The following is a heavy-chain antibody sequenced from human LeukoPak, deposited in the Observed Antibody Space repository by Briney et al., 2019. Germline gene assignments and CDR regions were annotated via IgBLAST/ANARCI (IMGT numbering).Heavy chain of an antibody. CDR1: GFTFSSYA. CDR3: AKGSRHTIFGVIIPFDY. D-gene: IGHD3-3*01. Sequence: GGSLRLSCAASGFTFSSYAMSWVRQAPGKGLEWVSAISGSGGNTYYADSVKGRITISRDNSKNTLYLQMNSLRAEDTAVYYCAKGSRHTIFGVIIPFDYWGQGTLVTVSS. CDR2: ISGSGGNT. V-gene: IGHV3-23*01. J-gene: IGHJ4*02.